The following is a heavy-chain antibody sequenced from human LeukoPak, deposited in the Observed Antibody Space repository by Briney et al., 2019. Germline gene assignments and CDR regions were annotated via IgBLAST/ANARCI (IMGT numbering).Heavy chain of an antibody. CDR1: GFTFSSYA. V-gene: IGHV3-23*01. CDR2: ISGSGGST. J-gene: IGHJ3*02. D-gene: IGHD2-15*01. CDR3: AKAAFVVVVAATAGNAFDI. Sequence: HPGGSLRLSCAASGFTFSSYAMSWVRQAPGKGLEWVSAISGSGGSTYYADSVKGRFTIPRDNSKNTLYLQMNSLRAEDTAVYYCAKAAFVVVVAATAGNAFDIWGQGTMVTVSS.